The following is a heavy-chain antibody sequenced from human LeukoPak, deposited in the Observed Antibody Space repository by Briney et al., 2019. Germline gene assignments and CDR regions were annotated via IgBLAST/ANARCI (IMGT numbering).Heavy chain of an antibody. CDR2: ITWNSNNI. CDR1: GFTFDDYA. V-gene: IGHV3-9*01. D-gene: IGHD4-17*01. Sequence: GGSLRLSCAASGFTFDDYAMHWVRHAPGKGLEWVSGITWNSNNISYADSVKGRFTISRDNAKNSLYLQMHSLRAEDTALYYCAKVDYGDSYFDYWGQGTLVTVSS. CDR3: AKVDYGDSYFDY. J-gene: IGHJ4*02.